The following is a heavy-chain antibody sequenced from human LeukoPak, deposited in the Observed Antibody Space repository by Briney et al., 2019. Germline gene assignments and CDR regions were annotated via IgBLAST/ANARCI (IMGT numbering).Heavy chain of an antibody. D-gene: IGHD3/OR15-3a*01. CDR2: VNPDTGNT. CDR3: ARRGLVAGIYDLVYGFDL. J-gene: IGHJ3*01. Sequence: ASVKVSCKAAGYSFTTFHINWVRQAPGQGPEWMGWVNPDTGNTGFAQKFQGRVTITQNSSVTTVYMELSSLTSEDTAAHYCARRGLVAGIYDLVYGFDLWGQGTMVTVSS. CDR1: GYSFTTFH. V-gene: IGHV1-8*03.